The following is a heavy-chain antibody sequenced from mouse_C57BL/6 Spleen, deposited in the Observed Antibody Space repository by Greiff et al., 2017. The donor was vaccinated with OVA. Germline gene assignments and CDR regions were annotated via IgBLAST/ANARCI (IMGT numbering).Heavy chain of an antibody. V-gene: IGHV10-1*01. D-gene: IGHD1-1*01. Sequence: VQLKESGGGLVQPKGSLKLSCAASGFSFNTYAMNWVRQAPGKGLEWVARIRSKSNNYATYYADSVKDRFTISTDDSESMLYLQMNNLKTEDTAMYYGVRYYGSSHYYAMDYWGQGTSVTVSS. CDR2: IRSKSNNYAT. CDR3: VRYYGSSHYYAMDY. CDR1: GFSFNTYA. J-gene: IGHJ4*01.